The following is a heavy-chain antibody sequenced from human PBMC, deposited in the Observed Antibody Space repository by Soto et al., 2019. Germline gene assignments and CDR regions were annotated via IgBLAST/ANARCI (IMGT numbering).Heavy chain of an antibody. CDR3: ARALTKDTSMVLDSFHI. D-gene: IGHD5-18*01. CDR1: GFTFSTYA. CDR2: ISYHGFNK. V-gene: IGHV3-30-3*01. Sequence: GGSLRLSCAASGFTFSTYAMYWVRQAPGKGLEWVAVISYHGFNKFYADSVKGRFTISRDNSRNTLYLQMDSLRPEDTAVYYCARALTKDTSMVLDSFHIWGQGTKVTVSS. J-gene: IGHJ3*02.